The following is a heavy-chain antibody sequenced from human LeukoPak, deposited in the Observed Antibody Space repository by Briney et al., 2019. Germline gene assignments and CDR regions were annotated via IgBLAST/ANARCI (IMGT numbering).Heavy chain of an antibody. V-gene: IGHV3-33*01. CDR3: ARDSLGYSSSWYTTGLRY. D-gene: IGHD6-13*01. CDR2: IWYDGSNK. CDR1: GFTFSSYG. Sequence: GRSLRLSCAASGFTFSSYGMHWVRQAPGKGLEWVAVIWYDGSNKYYADSVKGRFTISRDNSKNTLYLQMNSLRAEDTAVYYCARDSLGYSSSWYTTGLRYWGQGTLVTVSS. J-gene: IGHJ4*02.